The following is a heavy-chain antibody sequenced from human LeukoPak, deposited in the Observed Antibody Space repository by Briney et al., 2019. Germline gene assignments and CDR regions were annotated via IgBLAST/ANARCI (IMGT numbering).Heavy chain of an antibody. CDR2: ITGSGGST. J-gene: IGHJ4*02. Sequence: GGSLRLSCAASGFTFGSYVMTWVRQAPGKGLQWVSRITGSGGSTYYADSVKGRFTLSRDNSKNTLYLQMSSLRVEDTAVYFCAKEGYCTGWLDCWGQGTLVTVSS. V-gene: IGHV3-23*01. CDR3: AKEGYCTGWLDC. CDR1: GFTFGSYV. D-gene: IGHD6-25*01.